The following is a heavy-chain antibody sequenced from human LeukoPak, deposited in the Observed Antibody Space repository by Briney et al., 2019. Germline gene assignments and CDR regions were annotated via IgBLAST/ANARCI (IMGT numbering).Heavy chain of an antibody. Sequence: PGGSLRLSCAVSGFTFSGHWMFWVRQAPGKGLEWVSSTNSDGSSRGYTDSVKGRFTVSRDNAKNTLYLQMNSLRGEDTAVYYCARGRYCSGGSCYVWFDPWGQGTLVTVSS. CDR3: ARGRYCSGGSCYVWFDP. CDR2: TNSDGSSR. CDR1: GFTFSGHW. D-gene: IGHD2-15*01. J-gene: IGHJ5*02. V-gene: IGHV3-74*01.